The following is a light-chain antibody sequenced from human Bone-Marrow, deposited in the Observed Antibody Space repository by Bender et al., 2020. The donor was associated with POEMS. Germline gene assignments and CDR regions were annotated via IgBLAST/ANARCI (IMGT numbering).Light chain of an antibody. CDR2: HDT. CDR3: QSIDSSGTI. J-gene: IGLJ2*01. CDR1: KLGNTY. V-gene: IGLV3-1*01. Sequence: SYELTQPPSVSVSPGQTASITCSGDKLGNTYVSWYQQKAGQSPVLVIYHDTERPSGIPERFSGSTSGTTVTLTITRVQAEDEADYYGQSIDSSGTIVGGGTKLTVL.